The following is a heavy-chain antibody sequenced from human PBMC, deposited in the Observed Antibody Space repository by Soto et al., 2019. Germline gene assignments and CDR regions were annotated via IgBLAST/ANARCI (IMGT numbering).Heavy chain of an antibody. CDR3: AKHFIGGRLQSPFDR. D-gene: IGHD1-1*01. CDR1: GVPFGTFT. V-gene: IGHV3-23*04. Sequence: EVTLVESGGGLVQPGGSLRLSGAVSGVPFGTFTMNWVRQAPGTGLEWVAGLSDNVGTTHYAYSVKGRFTISRDKSKKTLYLQMNTLRAEDTAVYYCAKHFIGGRLQSPFDRWGQGTLVTVSS. CDR2: LSDNVGTT. J-gene: IGHJ4*02.